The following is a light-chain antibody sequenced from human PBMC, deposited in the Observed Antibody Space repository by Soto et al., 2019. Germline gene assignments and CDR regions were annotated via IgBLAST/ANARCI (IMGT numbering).Light chain of an antibody. V-gene: IGKV3-15*01. Sequence: EIVMTQSPATLSVSPGERATLSCRASQSVSSNLAWYQQKPGQAPRLLTYGASTRAAGIPVRFSGSGSGTEFTLTISSLQSEDFAVYYCQQYNNWPYTFGQGTKLEIK. J-gene: IGKJ2*01. CDR1: QSVSSN. CDR2: GAS. CDR3: QQYNNWPYT.